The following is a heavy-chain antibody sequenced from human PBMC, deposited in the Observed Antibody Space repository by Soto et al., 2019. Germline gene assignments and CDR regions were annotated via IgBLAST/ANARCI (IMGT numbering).Heavy chain of an antibody. CDR2: IYSGGST. Sequence: GGSLRLSCAASGFSVSSNCMSWARQAPGKGLEWVSVIYSGGSTYYVDSVKGRFTISRDSCKNTLYLQLNSMRAEDTAVYYCARDLTSFASSGYSAVNWGQGTLVTVSS. D-gene: IGHD3-22*01. CDR3: ARDLTSFASSGYSAVN. V-gene: IGHV3-53*01. J-gene: IGHJ4*02. CDR1: GFSVSSNC.